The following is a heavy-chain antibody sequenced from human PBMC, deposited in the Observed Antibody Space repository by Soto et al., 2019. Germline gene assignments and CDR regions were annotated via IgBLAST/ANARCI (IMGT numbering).Heavy chain of an antibody. Sequence: PSETLSLTCAVSGYSISSGYYWGWIRQPPGKGLEWIGSIYHSGSTYYNPSLKSRVTISVDTSKNQFSLKLSSVTAADTAVYYCARDQRVLTLRYYYYYYSMDVWGQGTTVTVSS. V-gene: IGHV4-38-2*02. J-gene: IGHJ6*02. CDR3: ARDQRVLTLRYYYYYYSMDV. CDR1: GYSISSGYY. D-gene: IGHD3-9*01. CDR2: IYHSGST.